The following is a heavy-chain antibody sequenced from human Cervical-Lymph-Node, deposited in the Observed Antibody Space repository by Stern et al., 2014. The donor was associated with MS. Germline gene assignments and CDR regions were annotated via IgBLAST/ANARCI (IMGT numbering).Heavy chain of an antibody. V-gene: IGHV4-59*11. Sequence: QVQLQESGPGLVKPAETLSLTCTISGGSLTSHYWSWIRQPPGKGLEYMGYVYATGPKNYNPPLNGRVAISVDTSKNQFFLRLSSVTAADTAVYFCARDEGGSYDHWGQGTLVTVSS. J-gene: IGHJ4*02. D-gene: IGHD1-26*01. CDR2: VYATGPK. CDR3: ARDEGGSYDH. CDR1: GGSLTSHY.